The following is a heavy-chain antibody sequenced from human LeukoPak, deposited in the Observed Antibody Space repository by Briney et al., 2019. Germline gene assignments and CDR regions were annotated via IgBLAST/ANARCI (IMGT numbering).Heavy chain of an antibody. J-gene: IGHJ4*02. CDR2: INHSGST. CDR3: ARIPESVGINYFDS. V-gene: IGHV4-39*07. Sequence: SETLSLTCTVSGGSISSSSYYWGWIRQPPGKGLEWIGEINHSGSTNYSPSLKSRVTISVDTSKNQFSLKVRSVTAADTAIYYCARIPESVGINYFDSWGQGTLLTVSS. CDR1: GGSISSSSYY. D-gene: IGHD1-1*01.